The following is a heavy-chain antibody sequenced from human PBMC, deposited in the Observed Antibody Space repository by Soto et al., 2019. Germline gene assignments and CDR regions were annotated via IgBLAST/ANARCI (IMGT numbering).Heavy chain of an antibody. D-gene: IGHD3-22*01. V-gene: IGHV1-2*02. CDR1: GYAFTGYY. Sequence: ASVKVSCKASGYAFTGYYMHWVLQAPGQGLEWMGWINPNSGGTNYAQKFQGRVTMTRDTSISTAYMELSRLRSDDTAVYYCARANYYYDSSGYYRYFDYWGQGTLVTVSS. CDR2: INPNSGGT. CDR3: ARANYYYDSSGYYRYFDY. J-gene: IGHJ4*02.